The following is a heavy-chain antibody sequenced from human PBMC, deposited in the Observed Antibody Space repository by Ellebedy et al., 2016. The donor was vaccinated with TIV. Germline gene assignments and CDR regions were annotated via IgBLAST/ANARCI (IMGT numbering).Heavy chain of an antibody. Sequence: PGGSLRLSCTTSGFTFGDHAMSWVRQAPGKGLEWVGFIRSKSFSGTTEYAASVKGRFTISRDDSRSIAYLQMNSLKTEDTAVYYCTRCLGFGEATPYFYHGMDVWGQGTPVTVSS. V-gene: IGHV3-49*04. J-gene: IGHJ6*02. D-gene: IGHD3-10*01. CDR3: TRCLGFGEATPYFYHGMDV. CDR2: IRSKSFSGTT. CDR1: GFTFGDHA.